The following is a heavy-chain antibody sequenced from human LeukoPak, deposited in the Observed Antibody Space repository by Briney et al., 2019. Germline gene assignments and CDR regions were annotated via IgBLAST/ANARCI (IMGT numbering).Heavy chain of an antibody. Sequence: GGSLRLSCSAARFKFSGYAMSWVRQAPGKGLEWVSYISSSGSTIYYADSVKGRFSISRDNGKNSLYLQMNSLRAEDTAVYYCARGRWELQYSFDVWGQGTMVTVSS. J-gene: IGHJ3*01. CDR2: ISSSGSTI. D-gene: IGHD2-15*01. V-gene: IGHV3-48*03. CDR1: RFKFSGYA. CDR3: ARGRWELQYSFDV.